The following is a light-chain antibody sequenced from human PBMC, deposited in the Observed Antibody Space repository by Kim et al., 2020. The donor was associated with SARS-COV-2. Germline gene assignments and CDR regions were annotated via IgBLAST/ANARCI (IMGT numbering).Light chain of an antibody. CDR3: QAWDSGTAV. J-gene: IGLJ3*02. CDR2: QDS. V-gene: IGLV3-1*01. Sequence: SYELTQPPSVSVSPGQTASITCSGDKLGDKYACWYQQKPGQSAVLVIYQDSKRPSGIPERFSGSNSGNTVTLTISGTQAMDEADYYCQAWDSGTAVFGGG. CDR1: KLGDKY.